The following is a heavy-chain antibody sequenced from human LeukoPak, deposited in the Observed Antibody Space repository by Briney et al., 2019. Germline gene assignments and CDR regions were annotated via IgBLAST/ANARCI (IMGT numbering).Heavy chain of an antibody. CDR3: ARGFRDWFDP. J-gene: IGHJ5*02. V-gene: IGHV1-2*02. Sequence: ASVKVSCKTSGYSFTSYSLSWVRQAPGQGLEWMGWINPNSGGTNYAQKFQGRVTMTRDTSISTAYMELSRLRSDDTAVYYCARGFRDWFDPWGQGTLVTVSS. CDR1: GYSFTSYS. D-gene: IGHD5-24*01. CDR2: INPNSGGT.